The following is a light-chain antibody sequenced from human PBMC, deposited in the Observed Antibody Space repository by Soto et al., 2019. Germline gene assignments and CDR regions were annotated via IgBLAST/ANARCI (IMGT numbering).Light chain of an antibody. Sequence: PGERATLSCRASQSISSSYLAWYQQKPGQAPRLLIYDASNRATGIPARFSGSGSGTDFTLTISSLEPADFAVYYCQERCNWPITFGQGTRLEIK. V-gene: IGKV3D-20*02. CDR2: DAS. J-gene: IGKJ5*01. CDR3: QERCNWPIT. CDR1: QSISSSY.